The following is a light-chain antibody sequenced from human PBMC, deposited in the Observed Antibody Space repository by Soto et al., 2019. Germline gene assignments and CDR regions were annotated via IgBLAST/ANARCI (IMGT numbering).Light chain of an antibody. V-gene: IGKV3-20*01. CDR1: QSVSSSY. Sequence: GLTQSPGTLSLSPGERATLSCRASQSVSSSYLAWYQQKPGQAPRLLIYGASSRATGIPDRFSGSGSGTDFTLTISRLEPEDFAVYYCQQYGSSPSWTFGQGTKVDIK. J-gene: IGKJ1*01. CDR2: GAS. CDR3: QQYGSSPSWT.